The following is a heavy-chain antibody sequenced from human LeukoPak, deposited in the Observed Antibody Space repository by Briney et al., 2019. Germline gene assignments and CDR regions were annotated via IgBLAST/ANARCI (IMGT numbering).Heavy chain of an antibody. CDR2: MNPNSGNT. V-gene: IGHV1-8*01. D-gene: IGHD3-3*01. Sequence: GASVKVSCKASGYAFTSDDINWVRRATGQGLEWMGWMNPNSGNTGYAQKFQGRVTMTRNTSISTAYMELSSLRSEDTAVYYCARGVADYDFWSGTVDYYYGMDVWGQGTTVTVSS. CDR3: ARGVADYDFWSGTVDYYYGMDV. J-gene: IGHJ6*02. CDR1: GYAFTSDD.